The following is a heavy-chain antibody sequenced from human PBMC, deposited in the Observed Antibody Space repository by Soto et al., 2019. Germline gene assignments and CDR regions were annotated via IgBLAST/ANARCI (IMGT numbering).Heavy chain of an antibody. CDR1: GFTFSSYA. CDR3: AKDRRDGYFDN. V-gene: IGHV3-30*18. Sequence: QVHLVESGGAVVQPGRSLRLSCAASGFTFSSYAMYWVRQAPGKGLECVAYISHDGGNRYSADSVKGRFTIFRDNSKNTLYLQMNSLGSEDGAVYYCAKDRRDGYFDNWGQGTLVTVSS. CDR2: ISHDGGNR. J-gene: IGHJ4*02.